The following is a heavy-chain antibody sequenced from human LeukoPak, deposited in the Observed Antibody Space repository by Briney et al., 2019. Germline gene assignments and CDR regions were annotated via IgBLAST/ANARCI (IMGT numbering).Heavy chain of an antibody. CDR3: ARAPERRYYDSSGPLVDDAFDI. D-gene: IGHD3-22*01. CDR1: GYTFTGYY. Sequence: GASVKVSCKASGYTFTGYYMHWVRQAPGQGLEWMGWINPNSGGTNYAQKFQGRVTMTRDTSISTAYMELSRLRSDDTAVYYCARAPERRYYDSSGPLVDDAFDIWGQGTMVTVSS. V-gene: IGHV1-2*02. CDR2: INPNSGGT. J-gene: IGHJ3*02.